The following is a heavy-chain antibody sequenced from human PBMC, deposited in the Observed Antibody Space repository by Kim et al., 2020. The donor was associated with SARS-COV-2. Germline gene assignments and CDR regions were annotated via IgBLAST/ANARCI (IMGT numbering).Heavy chain of an antibody. D-gene: IGHD2-2*01. J-gene: IGHJ6*02. CDR2: IWYDGSNK. Sequence: GGSLRLSCAASGFTFSSYGMHWVRQAPGKGLEWVAVIWYDGSNKYYADSVKGRFTISRDNSKNTLYLQMNSLRAEDTAVYYCAKDRRWDGYCSSTSCYSADWDYGMDVWGQGTTVTVSS. V-gene: IGHV3-33*06. CDR3: AKDRRWDGYCSSTSCYSADWDYGMDV. CDR1: GFTFSSYG.